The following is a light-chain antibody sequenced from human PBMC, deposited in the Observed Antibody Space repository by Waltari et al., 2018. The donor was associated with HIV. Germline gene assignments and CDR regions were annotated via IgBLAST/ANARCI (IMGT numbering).Light chain of an antibody. CDR3: QQYTSFPLT. V-gene: IGKV1-16*02. J-gene: IGKJ4*01. Sequence: QMTQSPSSLSDSIGDRVIISCRASQDISNLLAWLQQRPGKAPKSLIYGASTLQTGVPSSKFSGAGSGTDFTLTITNLQPEDVATYYCQQYTSFPLTFGGGTTVEI. CDR2: GAS. CDR1: QDISNL.